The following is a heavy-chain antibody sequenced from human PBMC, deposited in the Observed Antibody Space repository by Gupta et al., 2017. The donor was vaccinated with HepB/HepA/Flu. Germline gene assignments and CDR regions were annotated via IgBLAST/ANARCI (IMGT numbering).Heavy chain of an antibody. CDR2: ISGTGRLI. Sequence: EEQLLESVGGSVQPGTSLRLSCSASEFDFTTTFPLRWVRQAPGRGLVWVSSISGTGRLIFYADSVKGRFTISRDYSKNTMYLELSSLRVEDTALYYCARGGIGTPFTLWGQGTLVTVSS. V-gene: IGHV3-23*01. D-gene: IGHD2/OR15-2a*01. J-gene: IGHJ1*01. CDR1: EFDFTTTFP. CDR3: ARGGIGTPFTL.